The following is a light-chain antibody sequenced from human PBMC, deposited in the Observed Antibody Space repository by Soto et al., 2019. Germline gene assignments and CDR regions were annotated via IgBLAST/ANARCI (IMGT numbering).Light chain of an antibody. CDR1: QSVSSN. Sequence: EIVMTQSPATLSVSPGERATLSCRASQSVSSNLVWYQQKPGQAPRLLIYDASTRATGIPARFSGSGSGTEFTLTISSLQSEDFAVYYCQQYNNCPTFGQGTKVEIK. J-gene: IGKJ1*01. CDR3: QQYNNCPT. CDR2: DAS. V-gene: IGKV3-15*01.